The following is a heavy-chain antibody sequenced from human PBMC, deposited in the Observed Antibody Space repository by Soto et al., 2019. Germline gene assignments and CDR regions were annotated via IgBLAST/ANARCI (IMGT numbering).Heavy chain of an antibody. V-gene: IGHV3-23*01. CDR3: SCRSRASYPAGRGFDS. CDR1: GITFRSRA. J-gene: IGHJ4*02. D-gene: IGHD2-2*01. Sequence: GGSLRLSCVASGITFRSRAMNWVRKATGEGLEWVSVITDSVGDSKYADSVRGRFTISRDNSKNTLYLQMNRLRADDTAVYYCSCRSRASYPAGRGFDSWGRVTLVTVSS. CDR2: ITDSVGDS.